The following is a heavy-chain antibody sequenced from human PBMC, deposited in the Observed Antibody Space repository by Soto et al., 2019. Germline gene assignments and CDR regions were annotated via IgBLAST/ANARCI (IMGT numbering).Heavy chain of an antibody. CDR2: IYYSGST. D-gene: IGHD3-22*01. CDR3: ARAYYDSSGYSAFDI. J-gene: IGHJ3*02. V-gene: IGHV4-31*03. Sequence: QVQLQESGPGLVKPSQTLSLTCTVSGGSISSGGYYWSWIRQHPGKGLEWIGYIYYSGSTYYNPSLNSRVAISVDASKNQFSLKLSSMTAAETSVYYSARAYYDSSGYSAFDIWGQGTMVTVSS. CDR1: GGSISSGGYY.